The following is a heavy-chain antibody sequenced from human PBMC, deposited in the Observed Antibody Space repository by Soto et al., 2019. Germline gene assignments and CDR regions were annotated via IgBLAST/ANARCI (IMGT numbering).Heavy chain of an antibody. CDR2: ISYDGSNK. V-gene: IGHV3-30-3*01. J-gene: IGHJ4*02. Sequence: PGGSLRLSCAASGFTFSSYAMHWVRQAPGKGLEWVAVISYDGSNKYYADSVKGRFTISRDNSKNTLYLQMNSLRAEDTAVYYCARAGRGYSGYERAGDYWGQGTLVTVSS. CDR1: GFTFSSYA. CDR3: ARAGRGYSGYERAGDY. D-gene: IGHD5-12*01.